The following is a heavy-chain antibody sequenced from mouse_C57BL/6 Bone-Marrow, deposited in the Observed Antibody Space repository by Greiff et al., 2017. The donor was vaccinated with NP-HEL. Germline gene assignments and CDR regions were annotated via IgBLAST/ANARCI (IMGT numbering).Heavy chain of an antibody. J-gene: IGHJ3*01. CDR2: ISDGGSYT. CDR1: GFTFSSYA. Sequence: EVQRVESGGGLVKPGGSLKLSCAASGFTFSSYAMSWVRQTPEKRLEWVATISDGGSYTYYSDNVKGRFTISRDNAKNNLYLQMSHLKSEDTAMYYCARGRYEGSLAWFAYWGQGTLVTVSA. D-gene: IGHD2-3*01. CDR3: ARGRYEGSLAWFAY. V-gene: IGHV5-4*01.